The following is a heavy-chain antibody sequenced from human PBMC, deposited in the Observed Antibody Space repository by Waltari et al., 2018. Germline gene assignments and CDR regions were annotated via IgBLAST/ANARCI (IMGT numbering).Heavy chain of an antibody. CDR2: ISAYNGNT. D-gene: IGHD1-26*01. Sequence: QVQLVQSGAEVKKPGASVKVSCKASGYTFTSYGISWVRQAPGQGLEWMGWISAYNGNTNYAQKLQGRVTMTTDTSTSTAYMELRSLRSDDTAVYYCARDRTSVGANSPDAFDIWGQGTMVIVSS. J-gene: IGHJ3*02. CDR3: ARDRTSVGANSPDAFDI. V-gene: IGHV1-18*01. CDR1: GYTFTSYG.